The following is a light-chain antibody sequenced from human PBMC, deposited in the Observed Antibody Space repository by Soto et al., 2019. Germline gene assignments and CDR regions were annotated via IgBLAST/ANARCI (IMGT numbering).Light chain of an antibody. CDR2: KAS. Sequence: DIQMTQSPSTLSASVGDRVTITCRASQSISEWLAWYQQKPGKAPKLLIYKASSLESGVPSRFSGSGSGTEFTLTISSLQADDFATYYCQQYNSYTGMYTFGQGTKLEIK. V-gene: IGKV1-5*03. J-gene: IGKJ2*01. CDR1: QSISEW. CDR3: QQYNSYTGMYT.